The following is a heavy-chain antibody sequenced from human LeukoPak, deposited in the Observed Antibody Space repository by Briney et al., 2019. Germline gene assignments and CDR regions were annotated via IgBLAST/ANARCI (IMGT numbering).Heavy chain of an antibody. CDR3: ARGKLRFLHV. V-gene: IGHV4-34*01. Sequence: SETLSLTCAVYGGSFSGYYWSWIRPPPGKGLEWIGEINHSGSTNYNPSLKSRVTISVDTSKNQFSLKLSSVTAADTAVYYCARGKLRFLHVWGQGTTVTVSS. CDR2: INHSGST. D-gene: IGHD3-3*01. CDR1: GGSFSGYY. J-gene: IGHJ6*02.